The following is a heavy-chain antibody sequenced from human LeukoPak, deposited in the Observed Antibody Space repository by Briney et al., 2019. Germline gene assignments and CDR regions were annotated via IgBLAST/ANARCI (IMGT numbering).Heavy chain of an antibody. CDR3: ASSSQLGILGY. D-gene: IGHD7-27*01. J-gene: IGHJ4*02. CDR2: INSDDSIT. CDR1: GFTFSSYW. Sequence: GGSLRLSCADSGFTFSSYWMNWVRQAPGKGLVWVSRINSDDSITTYADSEKGRFTISRDNAKNALYLQMNSLRVEDTAVYYCASSSQLGILGYWGQGTHLTVSS. V-gene: IGHV3-74*01.